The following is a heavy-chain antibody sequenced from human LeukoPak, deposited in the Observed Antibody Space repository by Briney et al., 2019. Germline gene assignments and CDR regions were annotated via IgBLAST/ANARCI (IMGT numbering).Heavy chain of an antibody. CDR3: AKDRSDYDSSGYNYFDY. CDR1: GLTFSRYA. Sequence: GGSLRLSCAASGLTFSRYAMHWVRQAPGKGLEWISAIRGSGDTTYYADSVKGRFTISRDNSKNTLYLQMNSLRAEDTAVYHCAKDRSDYDSSGYNYFDYWGQGMLVTVSS. D-gene: IGHD3-22*01. V-gene: IGHV3-23*01. J-gene: IGHJ4*02. CDR2: IRGSGDTT.